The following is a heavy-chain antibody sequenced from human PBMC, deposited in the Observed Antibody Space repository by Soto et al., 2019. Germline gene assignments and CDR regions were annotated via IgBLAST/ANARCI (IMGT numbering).Heavy chain of an antibody. CDR3: ARERRSGEARMDV. CDR2: IYYSGST. CDR1: GGSISSGGYY. Sequence: NPSETLSLTCTVSGGSISSGGYYWSWIRQHPGKGLEWIGYIYYSGSTYYNPSLKSRVTISVDTSKNQFSLKLSSVTAADTAVYYCARERRSGEARMDVWGQGTTVTVSS. J-gene: IGHJ6*02. V-gene: IGHV4-31*03. D-gene: IGHD2-15*01.